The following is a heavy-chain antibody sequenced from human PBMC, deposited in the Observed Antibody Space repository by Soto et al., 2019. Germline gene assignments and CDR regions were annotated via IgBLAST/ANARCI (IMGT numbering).Heavy chain of an antibody. Sequence: GGSLRLSCAASGFTFSDYYMSWIRQAPGKGLEWVSYISSSSSYTNYADSVKGRFTISRDNAKNSLYLQMNSLRAEDTAVYYCARDYLNYSSSWYGGFYYYYYMDVWGKGTTVTVSS. J-gene: IGHJ6*03. CDR3: ARDYLNYSSSWYGGFYYYYYMDV. CDR1: GFTFSDYY. CDR2: ISSSSSYT. D-gene: IGHD6-13*01. V-gene: IGHV3-11*06.